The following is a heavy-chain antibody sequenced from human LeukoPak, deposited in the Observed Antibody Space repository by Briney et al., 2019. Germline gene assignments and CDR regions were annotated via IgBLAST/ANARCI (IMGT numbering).Heavy chain of an antibody. J-gene: IGHJ4*02. CDR3: ARVTGPTSTVVRGVIIPAFDY. V-gene: IGHV3-53*01. CDR2: IYSGGST. D-gene: IGHD3-10*01. CDR1: GFTVSNNY. Sequence: GSLRLSCAASGFTVSNNYMSWVRQAPGKGLEWVSIIYSGGSTYYADFVKGRFTISRDSSTNTLYLQMNSLRAEDTAVYYCARVTGPTSTVVRGVIIPAFDYWGQGTLVTVSS.